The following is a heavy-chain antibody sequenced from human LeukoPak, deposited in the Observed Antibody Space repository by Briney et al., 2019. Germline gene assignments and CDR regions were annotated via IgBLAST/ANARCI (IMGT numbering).Heavy chain of an antibody. D-gene: IGHD6-19*01. CDR2: ISSNSSYI. CDR3: ARVSQWLVPY. J-gene: IGHJ4*02. V-gene: IGHV3-11*05. Sequence: GGSLRLSCAASGFTFSDYYMSWVRQAPGKGLEWVSYISSNSSYINYADSVKGRFTISRDNPKNSLFLQMNSLRAEDTAVYYCARVSQWLVPYWGQGTLVTVSS. CDR1: GFTFSDYY.